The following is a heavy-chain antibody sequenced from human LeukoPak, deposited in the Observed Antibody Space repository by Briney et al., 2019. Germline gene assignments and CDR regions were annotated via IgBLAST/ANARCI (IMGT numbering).Heavy chain of an antibody. CDR2: ISSSSSYI. CDR3: ARVASNYDFDC. V-gene: IGHV3-21*04. J-gene: IGHJ4*02. D-gene: IGHD4-11*01. Sequence: SGGSLRLSCAASGFTFSSYGMSWVRQAPGKGLEWISSISSSSSYIYYADSVKGRFTISRDNAKNSLYLQMNSLRAEDTALYYCARVASNYDFDCWGQGTLVTVSS. CDR1: GFTFSSYG.